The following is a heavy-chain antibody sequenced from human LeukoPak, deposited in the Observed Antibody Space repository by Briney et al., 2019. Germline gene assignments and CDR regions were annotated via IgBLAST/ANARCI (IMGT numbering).Heavy chain of an antibody. CDR1: GGSISSSSYY. V-gene: IGHV4-39*07. CDR3: ARARGAARKWFDP. CDR2: IYYSGST. J-gene: IGHJ5*02. Sequence: PSETLSLTCTVSGGSISSSSYYWGWIRQPPGKGLEWIGSIYYSGSTYYNPSLKSRVTISVDTSKNQFSLKLSSVTAADTAVYYCARARGAARKWFDPWGQGTLVTVSS. D-gene: IGHD6-6*01.